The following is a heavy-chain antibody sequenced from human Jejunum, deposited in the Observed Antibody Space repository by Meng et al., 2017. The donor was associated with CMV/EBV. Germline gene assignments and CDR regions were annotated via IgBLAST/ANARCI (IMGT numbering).Heavy chain of an antibody. CDR3: GRDLIDDSRNSDYGLDV. J-gene: IGHJ6*02. CDR2: IYDDTKR. V-gene: IGHV3-30*04. Sequence: FTFSRRGIHWVRHISGKGLEWVAVIYDDTKRYYADFVKGRFTVSRDNSKSTVHLQMDSLRVEDTAVYFCGRDLIDDSRNSDYGLDVWGQGTTVTVSS. CDR1: FTFSRRG. D-gene: IGHD4-11*01.